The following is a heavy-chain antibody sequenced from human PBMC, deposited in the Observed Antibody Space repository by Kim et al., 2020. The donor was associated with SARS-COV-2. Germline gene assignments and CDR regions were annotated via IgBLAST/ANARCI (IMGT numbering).Heavy chain of an antibody. V-gene: IGHV4-59*09. J-gene: IGHJ4*02. Sequence: STNSSPSLKSRVTMSMDTSGNQFSLKMTSLTAADTAVYFCARGTSTWFPDYWGLGTLVTVSS. CDR2: ST. CDR3: ARGTSTWFPDY. D-gene: IGHD6-13*01.